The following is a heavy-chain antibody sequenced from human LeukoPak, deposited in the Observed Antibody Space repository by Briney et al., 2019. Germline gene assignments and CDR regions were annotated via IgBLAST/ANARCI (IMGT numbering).Heavy chain of an antibody. V-gene: IGHV3-23*01. CDR3: AKGAASGLVDWFDP. Sequence: GGSLRLSCAASGFTFSNFAMMWVRQAPGKGLEWVSSITGNYDTYSADPAKGRFTTSRDNSKNIVYLQMDSLRDDDTAVYYCAKGAASGLVDWFDPWGQGTLVTVSS. CDR2: ITGNYDT. J-gene: IGHJ5*02. CDR1: GFTFSNFA. D-gene: IGHD3-22*01.